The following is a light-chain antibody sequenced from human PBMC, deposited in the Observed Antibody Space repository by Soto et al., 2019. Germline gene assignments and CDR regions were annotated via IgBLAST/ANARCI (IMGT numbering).Light chain of an antibody. CDR2: GVS. CDR1: QSVKNSY. CDR3: EQYDCSPRT. J-gene: IGKJ1*01. V-gene: IGKV3-20*01. Sequence: EIVLTQSPGTLSLSPGERATLSCRASQSVKNSYLAWYQQKPGQSPRLVIYGVSNRATGIPNRFSGGGFGTDFTLTISRLGPEDFAVYYCEQYDCSPRTFGQGTKVDI.